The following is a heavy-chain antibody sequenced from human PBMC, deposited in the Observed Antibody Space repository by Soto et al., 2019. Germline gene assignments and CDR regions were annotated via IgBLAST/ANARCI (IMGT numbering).Heavy chain of an antibody. CDR2: FSLSGTT. J-gene: IGHJ4*02. V-gene: IGHV4-4*07. CDR1: GASITGTSY. CDR3: ARGMTPPGAPAWYYFDS. Sequence: PSENLSLTCTVSGASITGTSYWSWIRQPAGKGLEWIGRFSLSGTTNYNPSLRSRVTMSADVSKNQFSLRLTSVTAAGTALYYCARGMTPPGAPAWYYFDSWGQGTLVTVSS. D-gene: IGHD2-8*02.